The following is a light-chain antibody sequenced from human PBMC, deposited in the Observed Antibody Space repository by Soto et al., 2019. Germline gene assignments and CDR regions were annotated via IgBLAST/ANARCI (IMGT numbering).Light chain of an antibody. CDR3: QSYDSSLSGWV. Sequence: QPVLTQPPSVSGAPGQRVTISCTGSNSNIGAGFDAHWYQHLPGTAPKLLIYGISNRPSGVPDRFSGSKSGTSASLAITGLQAEDEADYYCQSYDSSLSGWVFGGGTQLTVL. CDR1: NSNIGAGFD. V-gene: IGLV1-40*01. J-gene: IGLJ3*02. CDR2: GIS.